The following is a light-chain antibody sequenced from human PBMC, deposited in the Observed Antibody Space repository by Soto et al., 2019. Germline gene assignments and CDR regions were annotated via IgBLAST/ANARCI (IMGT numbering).Light chain of an antibody. Sequence: QSALTQPPSASGTPGQWVTISCSGSSSNIGSNSVHWYQQLPGTAPKLLIYNSNQRPSGVPDRFSGSKSGTSASLAISGLQSEDEADYYCAAWDDSLSGPVFGGGTKVTVL. CDR3: AAWDDSLSGPV. CDR2: NSN. CDR1: SSNIGSNS. V-gene: IGLV1-44*01. J-gene: IGLJ2*01.